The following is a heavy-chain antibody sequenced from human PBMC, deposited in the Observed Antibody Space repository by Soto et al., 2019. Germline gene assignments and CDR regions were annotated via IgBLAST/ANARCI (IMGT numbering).Heavy chain of an antibody. D-gene: IGHD6-13*01. Sequence: ASVKVSCKASGYTFTSYVMHWVRQAPGQRLEWMGWINAGNGNTKYSQKFQGRVTITRDTSASTAYMELSSLRSEDTAVYYCATHRRSIAAAGISSGSYYLLGYWGQGTLVTVSS. V-gene: IGHV1-3*01. CDR1: GYTFTSYV. J-gene: IGHJ4*02. CDR2: INAGNGNT. CDR3: ATHRRSIAAAGISSGSYYLLGY.